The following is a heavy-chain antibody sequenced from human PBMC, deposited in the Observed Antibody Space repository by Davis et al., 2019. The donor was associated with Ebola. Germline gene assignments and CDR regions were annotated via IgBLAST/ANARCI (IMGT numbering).Heavy chain of an antibody. CDR2: IWYDGHNK. Sequence: PGGSLRLSCAASGFTFSSYGMHWVRQAPGKGLEWVAVIWYDGHNKNYADSVKGRFTISRDNAKNSLYLQMNSLRAEDTAVYYCAREAVWRFDPWGQGTLVTVSS. J-gene: IGHJ5*02. CDR1: GFTFSSYG. CDR3: AREAVWRFDP. D-gene: IGHD3-16*01. V-gene: IGHV3-33*01.